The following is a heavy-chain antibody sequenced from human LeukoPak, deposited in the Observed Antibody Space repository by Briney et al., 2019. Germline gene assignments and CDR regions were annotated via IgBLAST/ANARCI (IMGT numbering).Heavy chain of an antibody. V-gene: IGHV3-66*01. CDR2: IYSGGST. CDR3: ARDPSYDSSGYYPNDAFDI. D-gene: IGHD3-22*01. Sequence: GGSLRLSCAASGFTFSTYAMHWVRQAPGKGLEWASVIYSGGSTYYADSVKGRFTISRDNSKNTLYLQMNSLRAEDTAVYYCARDPSYDSSGYYPNDAFDIWGQGTMVTVSS. J-gene: IGHJ3*02. CDR1: GFTFSTYA.